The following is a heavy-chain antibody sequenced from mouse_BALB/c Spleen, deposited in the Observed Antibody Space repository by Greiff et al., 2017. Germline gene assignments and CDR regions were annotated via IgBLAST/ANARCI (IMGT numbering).Heavy chain of an antibody. CDR2: IYPGSGNT. D-gene: IGHD2-4*01. J-gene: IGHJ4*01. Sequence: QVQLQQSGAELARPGASVKLSCKASGYTFTDYYINWVKQRTGQGLEWIGEIYPGSGNTYYNEKFKGKATLTADKSSSTAYMQLSSLTSEDSAVYFCARGDDYRSYYAMDYWGQGTSVTVSS. CDR3: ARGDDYRSYYAMDY. V-gene: IGHV1-77*01. CDR1: GYTFTDYY.